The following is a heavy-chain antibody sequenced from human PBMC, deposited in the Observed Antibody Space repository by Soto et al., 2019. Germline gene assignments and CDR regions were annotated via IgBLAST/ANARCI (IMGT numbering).Heavy chain of an antibody. CDR1: GFTFSSYG. J-gene: IGHJ6*02. V-gene: IGHV3-30*18. CDR3: AKAATAMGEYYYYYYGMDV. D-gene: IGHD5-18*01. Sequence: LRLSCAASGFTFSSYGMHWVRQAPGKGLEWVAVISYDGSNKYYADSVKGRFTISRDNSKNTLYLQMNSLRAEDTAVYYCAKAATAMGEYYYYYYGMDVWGQGTTVTVSS. CDR2: ISYDGSNK.